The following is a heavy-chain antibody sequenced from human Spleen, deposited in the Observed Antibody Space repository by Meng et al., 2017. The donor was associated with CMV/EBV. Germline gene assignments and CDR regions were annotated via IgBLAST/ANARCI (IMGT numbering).Heavy chain of an antibody. Sequence: GESLKISCAASGFTFSDYYMSWIRQAPGKGLEWVSYISSSGSTIYYADSVKGRFTISRDNAKNSLYLQMNSLRAEDTAVYYCAREVHDSSGYDAFDIWGQGTMVTVSS. J-gene: IGHJ3*02. CDR3: AREVHDSSGYDAFDI. V-gene: IGHV3-11*04. CDR2: ISSSGSTI. D-gene: IGHD3-22*01. CDR1: GFTFSDYY.